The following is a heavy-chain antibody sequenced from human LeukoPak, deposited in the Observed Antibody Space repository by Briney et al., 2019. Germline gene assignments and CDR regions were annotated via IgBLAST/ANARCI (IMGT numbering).Heavy chain of an antibody. V-gene: IGHV4-59*02. CDR2: IYYSGST. J-gene: IGHJ4*02. CDR1: GGSVSDYY. D-gene: IGHD6-6*01. Sequence: PSETLSLTCTVSGGSVSDYYWSWIRQPPGKGLEWIGYIYYSGSTNYNPSLKSRVTISVDTSKNQFSLKLSSVTAADTAVYYCARSWQLVPAFDYWGQGTLVTVSS. CDR3: ARSWQLVPAFDY.